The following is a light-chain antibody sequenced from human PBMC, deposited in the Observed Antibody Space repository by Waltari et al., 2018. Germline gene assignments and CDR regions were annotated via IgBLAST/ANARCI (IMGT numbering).Light chain of an antibody. V-gene: IGLV3-1*01. CDR2: QDS. CDR1: KLGDKY. J-gene: IGLJ2*01. CDR3: QAWDSSTAVV. Sequence: SYELTQPPSVSVSPGQTASITCSGDKLGDKYACWYQQKPGQSPGLVIYQDSKRPSGIPGRFSGSNSGNTATLTISGTQAMDEADYYCQAWDSSTAVVFGGGTKLTVL.